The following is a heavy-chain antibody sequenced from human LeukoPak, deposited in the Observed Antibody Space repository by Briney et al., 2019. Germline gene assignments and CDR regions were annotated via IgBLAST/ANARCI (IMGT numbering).Heavy chain of an antibody. Sequence: SDTLSLTCTVSGGPHRSRSYYWRWIRQTPGRGVECFVCIYYRGRPYHNPSLKSRVTISVHTSENPFSLKPSSVTAAHRSVYYCASWRPSLPPECWGQGAPVTVPP. V-gene: IGHV4-39*01. CDR3: ASWRPSLPPEC. CDR1: GGPHRSRSYY. CDR2: IYYRGRP. D-gene: IGHD1-14*01. J-gene: IGHJ4*02.